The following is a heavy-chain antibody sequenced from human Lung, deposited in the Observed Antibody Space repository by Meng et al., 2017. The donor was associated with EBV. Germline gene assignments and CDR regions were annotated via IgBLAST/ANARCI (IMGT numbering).Heavy chain of an antibody. J-gene: IGHJ4*02. Sequence: AGLFRPSGTLSLTCAVYGGSFSGYYWSWIRQPPGKGLKWIGEINHSRSTNYNPSLKSRVTISVDTSKNQFSLKLSSVTAADTAVYYCARGGMTTVTTYYFDYWGQGTLVTVSS. CDR3: ARGGMTTVTTYYFDY. CDR2: INHSRST. D-gene: IGHD4-17*01. V-gene: IGHV4-34*01. CDR1: GGSFSGYY.